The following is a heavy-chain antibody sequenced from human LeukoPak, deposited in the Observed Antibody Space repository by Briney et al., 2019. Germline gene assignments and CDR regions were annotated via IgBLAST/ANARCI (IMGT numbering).Heavy chain of an antibody. CDR2: ISGSGGST. V-gene: IGHV3-23*01. Sequence: GGSLRLSCAASGFTFSSYSMNWVRQAPGKGLEWVSAISGSGGSTYYADSVKGRFTISRDNSKNTLYLQMNSLRAEDTAVYYCAKDRVLRYFVPFYWGQGTLVTVSS. D-gene: IGHD3-9*01. J-gene: IGHJ4*02. CDR1: GFTFSSYS. CDR3: AKDRVLRYFVPFY.